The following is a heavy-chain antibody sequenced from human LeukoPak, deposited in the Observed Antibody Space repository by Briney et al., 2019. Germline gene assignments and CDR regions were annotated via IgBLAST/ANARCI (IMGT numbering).Heavy chain of an antibody. CDR2: IYYSGST. D-gene: IGHD6-19*01. V-gene: IGHV4-59*07. CDR3: ARVSAVAGPSFDY. Sequence: SPTLSPTRTMSGRSISSYYWSSIRQPPGEGLEWIGYIYYSGSTNYNPSLKSRVTISVATSNTQCSLKLSSVTAADTAVYYCARVSAVAGPSFDYWGQGTLVTVSS. CDR1: GRSISSYY. J-gene: IGHJ4*02.